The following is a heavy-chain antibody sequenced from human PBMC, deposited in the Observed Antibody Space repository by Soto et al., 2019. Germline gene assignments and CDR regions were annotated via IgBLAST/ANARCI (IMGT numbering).Heavy chain of an antibody. CDR3: VREDNYPNVWSHIDF. D-gene: IGHD1-1*01. V-gene: IGHV3-13*01. CDR2: IGAGDDT. CDR1: GFTFSNYD. Sequence: GGSLRLCCAASGFTFSNYDFHWVRQVTGKGLEWVSAIGAGDDTYYLGSVKGRFTISRENAKNSVYLQMNSLRAEDTAVYYCVREDNYPNVWSHIDFWAQRTLVTVSS. J-gene: IGHJ4*02.